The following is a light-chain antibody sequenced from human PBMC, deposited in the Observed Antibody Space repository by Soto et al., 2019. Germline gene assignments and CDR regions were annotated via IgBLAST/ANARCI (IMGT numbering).Light chain of an antibody. CDR3: QQNNKWPTVT. J-gene: IGKJ4*01. V-gene: IGKV3-15*01. CDR1: QTTSND. CDR2: GAS. Sequence: EVVMTQSPATVSVSPGEGVTLSCRASQTTSNDLAWYQQKPGQAPRLLIYGASTRATGVPARFSGGGSGTEFTLTISSLQSEDFAFYYCQQNNKWPTVTFGGGTKVDIK.